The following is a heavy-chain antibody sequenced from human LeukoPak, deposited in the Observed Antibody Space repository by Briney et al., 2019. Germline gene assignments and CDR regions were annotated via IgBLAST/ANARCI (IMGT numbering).Heavy chain of an antibody. J-gene: IGHJ1*01. V-gene: IGHV3-66*01. Sequence: GRSLRLACAASGFTVSRNHMSWVRQAPGEWLEWVSVLDSGSKTSYAEFVKGRSTISRDKSKNTLYLQMNSLSSKDTAVHYCARDRHCAGACPPGNFQHWGQGTLVLVSS. CDR2: LDSGSKT. CDR1: GFTVSRNH. D-gene: IGHD2-21*02. CDR3: ARDRHCAGACPPGNFQH.